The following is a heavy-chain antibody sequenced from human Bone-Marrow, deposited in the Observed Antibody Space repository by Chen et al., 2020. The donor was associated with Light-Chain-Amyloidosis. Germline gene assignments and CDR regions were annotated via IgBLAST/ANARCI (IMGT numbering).Heavy chain of an antibody. D-gene: IGHD5-12*01. CDR3: ARRRDGYNFDY. CDR2: IYPDDSDA. Sequence: EVQLEQSGPAVKKHGESLKISCKGSGYTFPNYWIGWVRQMPGKGLWWMGVIYPDDSDARYSPSFEGQVTISADKSITTAYLQWRSLKASDTTMYYCARRRDGYNFDYWGQGTLVTVSS. J-gene: IGHJ4*02. V-gene: IGHV5-51*01. CDR1: GYTFPNYW.